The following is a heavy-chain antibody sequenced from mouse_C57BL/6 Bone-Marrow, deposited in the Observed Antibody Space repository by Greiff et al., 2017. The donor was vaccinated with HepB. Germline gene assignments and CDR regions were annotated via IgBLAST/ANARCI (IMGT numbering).Heavy chain of an antibody. V-gene: IGHV1-64*01. Sequence: QVQLQQPGAELVKPGASVKLSCTASGYTFTSYWMHWVKQRPGQGLEWIGMIHPNSGSTNYNEKFKSKATLTVVKSSSTAYMQLSSLTSEDSAVYYCAILLRQLDDWGQGTTLTVSS. CDR2: IHPNSGST. CDR1: GYTFTSYW. CDR3: AILLRQLDD. D-gene: IGHD1-1*01. J-gene: IGHJ2*01.